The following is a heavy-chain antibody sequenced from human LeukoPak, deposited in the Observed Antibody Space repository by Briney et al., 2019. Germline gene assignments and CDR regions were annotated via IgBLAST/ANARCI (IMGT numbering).Heavy chain of an antibody. CDR1: GGSFSGYY. J-gene: IGHJ5*02. D-gene: IGHD6-13*01. Sequence: SETLSLTCAVYGGSFSGYYWGWIRQPPGKGLEWIGSIYYSGSTYYNPSLKSRVTISVDTSKNQFSLKLSSVTAADTAVYYCARDSALIAAAGTSNWFDPWGQGTLVTVSS. CDR3: ARDSALIAAAGTSNWFDP. CDR2: IYYSGST. V-gene: IGHV4-34*01.